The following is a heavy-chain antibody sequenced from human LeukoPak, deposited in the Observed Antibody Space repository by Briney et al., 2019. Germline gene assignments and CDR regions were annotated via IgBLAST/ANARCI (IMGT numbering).Heavy chain of an antibody. D-gene: IGHD5-24*01. CDR3: ARVVKRGINWFDP. V-gene: IGHV1-2*02. CDR2: INPNSGGT. Sequence: GASVKVSCKASGYTFTGYYMHWVRQAPGQGLEWMGWINPNSGGTNYAQKFQGRVTMTRDTSISTAYMELSRLRSDDTAVYYCARVVKRGINWFDPWGQGTLVTVSS. CDR1: GYTFTGYY. J-gene: IGHJ5*02.